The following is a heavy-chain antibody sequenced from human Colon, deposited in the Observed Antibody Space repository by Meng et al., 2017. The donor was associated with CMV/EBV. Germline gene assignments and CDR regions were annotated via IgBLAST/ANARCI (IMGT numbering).Heavy chain of an antibody. CDR3: ARIYGHSAGYYYHALDV. D-gene: IGHD3-10*01. J-gene: IGHJ6*02. V-gene: IGHV3-23*01. CDR1: ESTFSNYA. Sequence: GESLKISCAASESTFSNYAMTWVRQAPGRGLEGVSSISDSGDRTYYGDSVRGRFTISRDNSKSTLFLQMNSLRAEDTAIYYCARIYGHSAGYYYHALDVWGQGATVTVSS. CDR2: ISDSGDRT.